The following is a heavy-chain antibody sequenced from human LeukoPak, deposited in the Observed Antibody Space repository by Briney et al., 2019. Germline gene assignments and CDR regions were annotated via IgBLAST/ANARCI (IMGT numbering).Heavy chain of an antibody. CDR2: ISSSGSTI. Sequence: GGYLRLSCAASGFTFSSYEMNWVRQAPGKGLEWVSYISSSGSTIYYADSVKGRFTISRDNAKNSLYLQMNSLRAEDTAVYYCARDITSGYYYFDYWGQGTLVTVSS. CDR3: ARDITSGYYYFDY. V-gene: IGHV3-48*03. CDR1: GFTFSSYE. D-gene: IGHD3-22*01. J-gene: IGHJ4*02.